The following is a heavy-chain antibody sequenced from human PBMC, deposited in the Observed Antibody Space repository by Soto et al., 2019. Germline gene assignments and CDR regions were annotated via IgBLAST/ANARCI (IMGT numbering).Heavy chain of an antibody. CDR1: GYGFTTYG. Sequence: QVHLVQSGAEGKKPGASVKVSCKGSGYGFTTYGITWVRQAPGQGLEWMAWISAHNGNTNYAQKLQGRVTVTRDTSTSTAYMELRSLRSDDTAVYYCARGRYGDYWSQGALVTVSS. CDR2: ISAHNGNT. CDR3: ARGRYGDY. J-gene: IGHJ4*02. V-gene: IGHV1-18*01. D-gene: IGHD1-1*01.